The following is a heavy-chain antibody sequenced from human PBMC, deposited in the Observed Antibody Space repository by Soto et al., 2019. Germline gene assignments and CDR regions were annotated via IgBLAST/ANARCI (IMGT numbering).Heavy chain of an antibody. V-gene: IGHV3-30*03. CDR2: ISKDGSHS. CDR3: ARGTDYADLGNAEYFHP. D-gene: IGHD4-17*01. J-gene: IGHJ1*01. CDR1: GFNFRTYG. Sequence: QVQLVESGGGVVQPGRSLRLSCAASGFNFRTYGIHWVGQAPGKGLEWVALISKDGSHSYYAHSVKGRFTTSRDNSQNKAFLQVNSLRADDTAVYFCARGTDYADLGNAEYFHPWGQGTLVTVSS.